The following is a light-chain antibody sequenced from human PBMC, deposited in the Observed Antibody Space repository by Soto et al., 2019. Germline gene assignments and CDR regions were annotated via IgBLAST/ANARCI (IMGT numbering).Light chain of an antibody. CDR2: DAS. CDR1: QDISNY. J-gene: IGKJ5*01. CDR3: QQSYSTLPIT. Sequence: DIQMTQSPSSLSASVGDRVTITCQASQDISNYLNWYQQKPGKAPKLLIYDASNLQSGVPSRFSGSGSGTDFTLTISNLQPEDFATYYCQQSYSTLPITFGQGTRLEIK. V-gene: IGKV1-39*01.